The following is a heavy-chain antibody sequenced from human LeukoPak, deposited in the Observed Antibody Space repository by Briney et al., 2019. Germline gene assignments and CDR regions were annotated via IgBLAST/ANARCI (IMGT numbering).Heavy chain of an antibody. D-gene: IGHD3-22*01. V-gene: IGHV3-11*05. CDR2: ISSSSSYT. J-gene: IGHJ4*02. CDR3: AKDLCYDSCVGFDY. CDR1: GFSFSDYY. Sequence: GGSLRLSCVASGFSFSDYYMRWIRQAPGKGLEWVSYISSSSSYTNYADSVKGRFTISRDNAKSSLYLQMNTLRAEDTAVYYCAKDLCYDSCVGFDYWGQGTLVTVSS.